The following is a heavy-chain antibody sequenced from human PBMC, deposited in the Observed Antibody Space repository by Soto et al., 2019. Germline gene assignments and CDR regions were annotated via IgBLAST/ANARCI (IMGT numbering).Heavy chain of an antibody. CDR2: IYYSGST. CDR3: ARDRGSGRWFDP. Sequence: SETLSLTCTVSGGSISSGGYYWSWIRQHPGKGLEWIGYIYYSGSTYYNPSLKSRVTISVDTSKNQFSLKLSSVTAADTAVYYCARDRGSGRWFDPWGQGTLVTVSS. D-gene: IGHD6-25*01. CDR1: GGSISSGGYY. V-gene: IGHV4-31*03. J-gene: IGHJ5*02.